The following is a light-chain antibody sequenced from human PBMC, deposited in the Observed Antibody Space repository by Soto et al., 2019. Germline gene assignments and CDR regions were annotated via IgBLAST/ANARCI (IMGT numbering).Light chain of an antibody. CDR3: QQRSSWT. CDR1: QSVSSF. Sequence: EIVLTQSPATLSLSPGERATLSCRASQSVSSFLGWYQQKPGHAPRLLIYDASNRAPGIPARFSGSGSGTDFTLTISSLEPENFAVYYCQQRSSWTFGQGTKVEI. CDR2: DAS. V-gene: IGKV3-11*01. J-gene: IGKJ1*01.